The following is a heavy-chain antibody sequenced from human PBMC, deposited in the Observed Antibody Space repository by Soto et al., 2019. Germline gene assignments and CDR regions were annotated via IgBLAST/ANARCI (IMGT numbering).Heavy chain of an antibody. CDR3: ATDPSNIAVAGMDV. D-gene: IGHD6-19*01. CDR1: GYTLTELS. CDR2: FDPEDGET. J-gene: IGHJ6*02. V-gene: IGHV1-24*01. Sequence: ASVKVSCKVSGYTLTELSRHWVRQAPGKGLEWMGGFDPEDGETIYAQKFQGRVTMTEDTSTDTAYMELSSLRSEDTAVYYCATDPSNIAVAGMDVWGQGTTVTVSS.